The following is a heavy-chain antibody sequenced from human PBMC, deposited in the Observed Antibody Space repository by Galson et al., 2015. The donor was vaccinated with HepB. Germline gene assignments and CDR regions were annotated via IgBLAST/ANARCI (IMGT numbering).Heavy chain of an antibody. CDR3: ARRDAIKGAFDI. CDR1: GDSVSSNSAT. Sequence: CAISGDSVSSNSATWNWIRQSPSRGLEWLGRTYYRSEWYIDYAVSVKSRITINPDTSKNQFSLQLNSVTPEDTAAYYCARRDAIKGAFDIWGQGTMITVSS. CDR2: TYYRSEWYI. J-gene: IGHJ3*02. D-gene: IGHD3-9*01. V-gene: IGHV6-1*01.